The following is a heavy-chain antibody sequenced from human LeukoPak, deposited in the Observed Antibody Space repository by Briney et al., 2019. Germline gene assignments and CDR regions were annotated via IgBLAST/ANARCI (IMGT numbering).Heavy chain of an antibody. Sequence: GGSLRLSCAASGFNFGSHWMTWVRQAPGKGLEWVANIKQDGSEKYYVDSVKGRFTISRDTAKNSLYLQMNSLRVEDTAVYYCARLRVRPSQMTTVSTFDNWGQGTLVTVSS. CDR2: IKQDGSEK. V-gene: IGHV3-7*01. CDR3: ARLRVRPSQMTTVSTFDN. D-gene: IGHD4-17*01. CDR1: GFNFGSHW. J-gene: IGHJ4*02.